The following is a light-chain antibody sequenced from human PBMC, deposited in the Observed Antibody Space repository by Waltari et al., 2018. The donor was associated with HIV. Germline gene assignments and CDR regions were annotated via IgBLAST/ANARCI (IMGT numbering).Light chain of an antibody. V-gene: IGKV3-11*01. CDR1: QSVSSY. Sequence: EIVLTQSPATLSLSAGGRATLSCRASQSVSSYLAWYQQKPGQAPRLLIYDASNRATGIPPRFSGSGSGTDFTLTISRLEPEDFAVYYCQQRSSSPYTFGQGTRLEIK. CDR2: DAS. J-gene: IGKJ2*01. CDR3: QQRSSSPYT.